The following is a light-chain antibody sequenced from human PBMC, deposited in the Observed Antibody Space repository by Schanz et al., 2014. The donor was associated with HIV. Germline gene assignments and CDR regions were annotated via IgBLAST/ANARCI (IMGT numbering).Light chain of an antibody. CDR2: DVT. V-gene: IGLV2-14*03. Sequence: QSALTQPASVSGSPGQSISISCAGTSSDVGGDNFVSWYQQHPGRAPKLLVYDVTNRPSGVSSRFSGSKSGNTASLTISGLQPEDEADYYCSSYAGSNNLVFGGGTKLTVL. CDR1: SSDVGGDNF. J-gene: IGLJ2*01. CDR3: SSYAGSNNLV.